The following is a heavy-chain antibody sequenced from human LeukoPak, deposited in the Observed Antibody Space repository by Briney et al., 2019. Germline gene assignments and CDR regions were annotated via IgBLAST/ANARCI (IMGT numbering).Heavy chain of an antibody. CDR3: ASLSEGIVPFDY. D-gene: IGHD1-26*01. CDR1: GGTFSSYG. J-gene: IGHJ4*02. CDR2: INPNSGGT. Sequence: GASVKVSCKASGGTFSSYGISWVRQAPGQGLEWMGWINPNSGGTNYAQKFQGRVTMTRDTSISTAYMELSRLRSDDTAVYYCASLSEGIVPFDYWGQGTLVTVSS. V-gene: IGHV1-2*02.